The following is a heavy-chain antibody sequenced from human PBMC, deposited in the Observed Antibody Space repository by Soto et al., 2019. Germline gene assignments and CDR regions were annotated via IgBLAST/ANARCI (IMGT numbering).Heavy chain of an antibody. V-gene: IGHV3-48*01. Sequence: PGGSLRLSCAASGFTFSSYSMNWVRQAPGKGLEWVSYISSSSSTIYYADSVKGRFTISRDNARNSLYLQMNSLRAEDTAVYYCARVRRDIVVVALDYYYYMDVWGKGTTVTVSS. CDR3: ARVRRDIVVVALDYYYYMDV. D-gene: IGHD2-2*01. CDR1: GFTFSSYS. J-gene: IGHJ6*03. CDR2: ISSSSSTI.